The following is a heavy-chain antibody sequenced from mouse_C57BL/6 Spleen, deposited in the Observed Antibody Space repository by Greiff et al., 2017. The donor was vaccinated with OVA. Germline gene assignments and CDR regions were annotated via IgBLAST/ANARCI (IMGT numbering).Heavy chain of an antibody. Sequence: EVKLVESGGGLVKPGGSLKLSCAASGFTFSDYGMHWVRQAPEQGLEWVAYISSGSSTIYYADTVKGRFTISRDNAKNTLFLQMTSLRSEDTAMYYCARDDYDLFAYWGQGTLVTVSA. V-gene: IGHV5-17*01. D-gene: IGHD2-4*01. CDR1: GFTFSDYG. CDR2: ISSGSSTI. J-gene: IGHJ3*01. CDR3: ARDDYDLFAY.